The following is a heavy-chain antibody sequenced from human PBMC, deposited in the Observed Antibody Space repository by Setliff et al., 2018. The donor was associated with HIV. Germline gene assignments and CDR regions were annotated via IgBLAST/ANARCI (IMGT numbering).Heavy chain of an antibody. CDR2: INPNSGGT. CDR1: GYTFTGYY. J-gene: IGHJ5*02. V-gene: IGHV1-2*02. Sequence: GASVKVSCKASGYTFTGYYMHWVRQAPGQGLEWMGWINPNSGGTNYAQKFQGRVTMTRDTSISTAYMELTRVRSDDTAVYYCARGRTYDSSGYIGNWFDPWGQGTLVTVSS. CDR3: ARGRTYDSSGYIGNWFDP. D-gene: IGHD3-22*01.